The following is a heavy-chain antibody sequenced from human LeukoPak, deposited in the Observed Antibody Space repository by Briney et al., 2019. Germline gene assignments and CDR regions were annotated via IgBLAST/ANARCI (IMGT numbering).Heavy chain of an antibody. CDR1: GFTFSNYW. D-gene: IGHD3-3*01. CDR2: IYTDGSST. J-gene: IGHJ4*02. Sequence: GGSLRLSCAASGFTFSNYWMHWVRQAPGKGLVWVSRIYTDGSSTNYADSVKGRFTISRDNAKNTLYLQMNSLRAEDTAVYYCAKDLPYYDFWSGYLYSAGSLGYFDYWGQGTLVTVSS. CDR3: AKDLPYYDFWSGYLYSAGSLGYFDY. V-gene: IGHV3-74*01.